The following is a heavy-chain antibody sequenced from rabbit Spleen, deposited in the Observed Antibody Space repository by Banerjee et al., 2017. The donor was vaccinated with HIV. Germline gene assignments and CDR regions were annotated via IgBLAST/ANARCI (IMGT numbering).Heavy chain of an antibody. Sequence: QSLEESGGGLVQPEGSLTLTCTTSGISFGMSDYMCWVRQAPGKGLEWIACIDAGSSDFTYHASWAKGRFTISKTSATTVTLQMTSLTAADTATYFCARDSSSSFSSYGMDLWARAPSSPS. CDR2: IDAGSSDFT. D-gene: IGHD1-1*01. J-gene: IGHJ6*01. V-gene: IGHV1S40*01. CDR3: ARDSSSSFSSYGMDL. CDR1: GISFGMSDY.